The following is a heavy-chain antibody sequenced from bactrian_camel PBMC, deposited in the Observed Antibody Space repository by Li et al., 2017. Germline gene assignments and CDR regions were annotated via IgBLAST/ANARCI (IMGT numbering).Heavy chain of an antibody. V-gene: IGHV3S40*01. J-gene: IGHJ4*01. D-gene: IGHD1*01. Sequence: DVQLVESGGGSVQAGGSLTLSCLASGYAVTAYCMGWLRQAPGNECEWVSTTNNDGKTYYANSVKGRFTISQDSARITAYLQMASLKPEDTAVYYCVPVALEERDGLVSCARWSQGTQVTVS. CDR1: GYAVTAYC. CDR2: TNNDGKT.